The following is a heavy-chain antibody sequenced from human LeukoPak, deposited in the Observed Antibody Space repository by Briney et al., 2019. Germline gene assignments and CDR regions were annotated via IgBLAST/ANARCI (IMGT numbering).Heavy chain of an antibody. V-gene: IGHV1-69*05. CDR1: GGTFSSYA. D-gene: IGHD1-26*01. Sequence: SVKVSCKASGGTFSSYAISWVRQAPGQGLEWMGGIIPIFGTANYAQKFQGRVTITTDESTSTAYMELSSLRSEDTAVYSCARVVGASEYFQHWGQGTLVTVSS. J-gene: IGHJ1*01. CDR2: IIPIFGTA. CDR3: ARVVGASEYFQH.